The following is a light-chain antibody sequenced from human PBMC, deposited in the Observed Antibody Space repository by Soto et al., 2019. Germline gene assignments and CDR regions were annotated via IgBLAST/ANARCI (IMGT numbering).Light chain of an antibody. J-gene: IGKJ3*01. V-gene: IGKV1-5*01. Sequence: DIQMTQSPSTLAASVGDRVTITCRASQHINRWLAWYQQKPGKAPKVLIYDASSLESGVPSRFSGSGSGTEFTLTFTSRQPDDFATYYCQQYDGYFGPGTKVDFK. CDR3: QQYDGY. CDR1: QHINRW. CDR2: DAS.